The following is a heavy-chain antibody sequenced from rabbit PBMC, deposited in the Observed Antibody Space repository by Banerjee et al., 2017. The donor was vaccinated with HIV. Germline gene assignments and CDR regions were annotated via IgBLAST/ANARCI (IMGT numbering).Heavy chain of an antibody. J-gene: IGHJ4*01. D-gene: IGHD1-1*01. CDR3: ARSTSGYDIGNL. CDR2: IYTGSGRT. Sequence: QSLEESGGDLVKPGASLTLTCTASGFSFSSSYYMCWVRQAPGKGLEWIGSIYTGSGRTYYPSWAKGQFTISKPSPTTVTLQMTSLTTADTATYFCARSTSGYDIGNLWGPGTLVTVS. CDR1: GFSFSSSYY. V-gene: IGHV1S40*01.